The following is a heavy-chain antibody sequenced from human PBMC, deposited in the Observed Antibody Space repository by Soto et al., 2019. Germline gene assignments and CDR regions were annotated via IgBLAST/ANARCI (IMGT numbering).Heavy chain of an antibody. J-gene: IGHJ6*02. CDR2: IYPGDSDT. D-gene: IGHD2-15*01. V-gene: IGHV5-51*01. CDR1: GYSFTSYW. Sequence: PGESLKISCKGSGYSFTSYWIGWVRQMPGKGLEWMGIIYPGDSDTRYSPSFQGQVTISADKSISTAYLQWSSLKASDTAMYYCARIDCSGGSCYYYYYYGMDVWGQGTTVTVSS. CDR3: ARIDCSGGSCYYYYYYGMDV.